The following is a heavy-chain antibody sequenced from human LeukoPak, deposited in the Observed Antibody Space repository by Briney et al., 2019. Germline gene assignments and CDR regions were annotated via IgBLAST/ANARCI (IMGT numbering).Heavy chain of an antibody. V-gene: IGHV1-8*01. J-gene: IGHJ5*02. D-gene: IGHD6-19*01. Sequence: ASVKVSCKASGYTFTSYDINWVRQAPGQGLEWMGWMNPSSGNTGYAQKFQGRVTMTRNTSISTAYMELSSLRSEDTAVYYCARAPFSSGWYGAWFDPWGQGTLVTVSS. CDR1: GYTFTSYD. CDR3: ARAPFSSGWYGAWFDP. CDR2: MNPSSGNT.